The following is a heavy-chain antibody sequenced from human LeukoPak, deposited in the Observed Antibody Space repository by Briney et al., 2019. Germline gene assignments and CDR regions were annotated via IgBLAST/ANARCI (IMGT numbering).Heavy chain of an antibody. V-gene: IGHV3-74*01. J-gene: IGHJ4*02. CDR3: AKQRTYFDY. D-gene: IGHD3/OR15-3a*01. CDR2: INSDGSST. CDR1: GFTFSSYE. Sequence: TGGSLRLSCAASGFTFSSYEMNWVRQAPGKGLVWVSRINSDGSSTSYADSVKGRFTISRDNSKNTLFLQVNSLRAEDTAVYYCAKQRTYFDYWGQGTLVTVSS.